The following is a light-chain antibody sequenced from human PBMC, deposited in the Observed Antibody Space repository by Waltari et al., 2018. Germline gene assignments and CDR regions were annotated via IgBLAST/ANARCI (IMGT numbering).Light chain of an antibody. J-gene: IGLJ1*01. CDR3: SSSTTSSTVYV. Sequence: QSALTQPASVSGSPGQSITISCTGTSSDVGTYDYVSWYQQHPGKAPNLMIYYFTKRPSGIATRFSGSKSGNTASLTISGLQAEDEADYYCSSSTTSSTVYVFGTGTKVTVL. CDR2: YFT. CDR1: SSDVGTYDY. V-gene: IGLV2-14*03.